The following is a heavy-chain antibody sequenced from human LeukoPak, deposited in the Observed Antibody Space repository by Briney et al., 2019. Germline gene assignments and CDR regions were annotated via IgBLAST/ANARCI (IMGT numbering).Heavy chain of an antibody. Sequence: PSETLSLTCAVYGGSFSGYYWSWIRQPPGKGLEWIGEINHSGSTNYNPSLKSRVTISVDTSKNQFSLKLSSVTAADTAVYYCARAHKTTDNYSFGFDYWGQGTLVTVSS. J-gene: IGHJ4*02. CDR2: INHSGST. CDR1: GGSFSGYY. CDR3: ARAHKTTDNYSFGFDY. V-gene: IGHV4-34*01. D-gene: IGHD5-18*01.